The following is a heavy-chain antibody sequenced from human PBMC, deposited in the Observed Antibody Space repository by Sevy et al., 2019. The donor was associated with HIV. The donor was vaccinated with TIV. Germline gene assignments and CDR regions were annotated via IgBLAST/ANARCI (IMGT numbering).Heavy chain of an antibody. Sequence: FLRLSCTASGFTFGDYAMSWFRQAPGKGLEWVGFIRSKAYGGTTEYAASVKGRFTISRDDSKSIAYLQMNSLKTEVTAVYYCTRDTIFGRYYYYGMDVWGQGTTVTVSS. CDR1: GFTFGDYA. J-gene: IGHJ6*02. V-gene: IGHV3-49*03. CDR2: IRSKAYGGTT. CDR3: TRDTIFGRYYYYGMDV. D-gene: IGHD3-3*01.